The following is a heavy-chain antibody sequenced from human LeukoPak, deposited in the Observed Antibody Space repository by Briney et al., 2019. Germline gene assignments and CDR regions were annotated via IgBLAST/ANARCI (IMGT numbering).Heavy chain of an antibody. V-gene: IGHV4-31*03. CDR2: IYYSGST. Sequence: PSETLSLTCTVSGGSISSGGYYWSWIRQHPGKGLEWIGYIYYSGSTYYNPSLKSRVTISVDTSKNQFSLKLSSVTAADTAVYYCARGPNYYYGMDVWGKGTTVTVSS. CDR1: GGSISSGGYY. J-gene: IGHJ6*04. CDR3: ARGPNYYYGMDV.